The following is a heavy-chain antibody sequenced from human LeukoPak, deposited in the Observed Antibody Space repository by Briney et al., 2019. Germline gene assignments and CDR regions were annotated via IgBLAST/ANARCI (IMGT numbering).Heavy chain of an antibody. CDR1: GFTVSSNY. J-gene: IGHJ4*02. CDR2: IYSGGST. Sequence: GGSLRLSCAASGFTVSSNYMSWVRQAPGKGLEWVSVIYSGGSTYYADSVKGRFTISRDNAKNTVYLQMSSLRAEDTAVYYCAKGSGSYSSYFDYWGQGTLVTVSS. V-gene: IGHV3-53*01. D-gene: IGHD1-26*01. CDR3: AKGSGSYSSYFDY.